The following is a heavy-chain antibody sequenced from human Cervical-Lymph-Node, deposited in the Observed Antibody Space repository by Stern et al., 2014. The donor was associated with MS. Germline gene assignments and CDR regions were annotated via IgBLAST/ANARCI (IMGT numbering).Heavy chain of an antibody. D-gene: IGHD4-17*01. CDR2: ISSSSSYI. CDR3: ARAYGDYNWFDP. V-gene: IGHV3-21*01. CDR1: GFTFSSYS. J-gene: IGHJ5*02. Sequence: EVQLVESGGGLVKPGGSLRLSCAASGFTFSSYSMNWVSQAPGKGLEWVSSISSSSSYIYYADSVKGRFTISRDNAKNSLYLQMNSLRAEDTAVYYCARAYGDYNWFDPWGQGTLVTVSS.